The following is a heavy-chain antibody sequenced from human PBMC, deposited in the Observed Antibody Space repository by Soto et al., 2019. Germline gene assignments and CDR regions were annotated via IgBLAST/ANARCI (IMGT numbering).Heavy chain of an antibody. Sequence: GASVKVSCKASGYTFTSYAMHWVRQAPGQSLEWMGWINGGNGKIKYSQKFQGRVTITADESTSTAYMELSSLRSEDTAVYYCAREGLVLVPTTVNSDYYYYAMDVWGQGTTVTVSS. V-gene: IGHV1-3*01. D-gene: IGHD2-2*01. CDR2: INGGNGKI. CDR1: GYTFTSYA. J-gene: IGHJ6*02. CDR3: AREGLVLVPTTVNSDYYYYAMDV.